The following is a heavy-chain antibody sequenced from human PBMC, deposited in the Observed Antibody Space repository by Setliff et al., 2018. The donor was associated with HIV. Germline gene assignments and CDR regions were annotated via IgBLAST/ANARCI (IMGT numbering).Heavy chain of an antibody. J-gene: IGHJ6*02. V-gene: IGHV3-48*01. CDR1: GFTFNGYA. CDR3: ARGSLRGVLALGMDV. D-gene: IGHD3-10*01. CDR2: ISSSSSSI. Sequence: GGSLRLSCVGSGFTFNGYAMNWVRQAPGKGLEWVSYISSSSSSIYYGDSVKGRFTISRDNAKNSLYLQMNSLRAEDTAIYYCARGSLRGVLALGMDVWGQGTTVTVSS.